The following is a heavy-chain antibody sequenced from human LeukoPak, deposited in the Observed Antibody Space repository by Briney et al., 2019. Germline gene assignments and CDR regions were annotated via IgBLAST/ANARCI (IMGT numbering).Heavy chain of an antibody. V-gene: IGHV3-48*03. J-gene: IGHJ4*02. CDR3: TTLTVASNFDY. D-gene: IGHD6-19*01. CDR1: GFSFSVYE. Sequence: GGSRRLSCAASGFSFSVYEMHWVRQAPGRGLEWIADISGSDTSTYYADSVKGRFTISRDNAKNSLYLQMNRLRVEDTAVYYCTTLTVASNFDYWGQGTLVTVSS. CDR2: ISGSDTST.